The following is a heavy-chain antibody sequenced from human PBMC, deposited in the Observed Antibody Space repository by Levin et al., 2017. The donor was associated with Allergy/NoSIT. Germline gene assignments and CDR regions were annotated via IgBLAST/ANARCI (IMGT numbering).Heavy chain of an antibody. CDR1: GFSLSTSGMC. CDR3: ARATVNHYYGMDV. CDR2: IDWDDDK. Sequence: QTLSLTCTFSGFSLSTSGMCVSWIRQPPGKALEWLALIDWDDDKYYSTSLRTRLTISKDTSKNQVVLTMTNMDPVDTATYYCARATVNHYYGMDVWGQGTTVTVSS. V-gene: IGHV2-70*01. D-gene: IGHD4-17*01. J-gene: IGHJ6*02.